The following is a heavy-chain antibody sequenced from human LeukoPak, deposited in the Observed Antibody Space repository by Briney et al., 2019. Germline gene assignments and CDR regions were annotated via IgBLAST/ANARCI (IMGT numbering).Heavy chain of an antibody. V-gene: IGHV3-74*01. CDR1: GGSISSSNW. Sequence: PSETLSLTCAVSGGSISSSNWWSWVRQPPGKGLVWVSRIYVDGRTTNYADSVKGRFTISRDNAKNTVYLEMNSLSVEDTATYYCIRDFRSADLWGQGTLVTVTS. CDR3: IRDFRSADL. J-gene: IGHJ5*02. CDR2: IYVDGRTT.